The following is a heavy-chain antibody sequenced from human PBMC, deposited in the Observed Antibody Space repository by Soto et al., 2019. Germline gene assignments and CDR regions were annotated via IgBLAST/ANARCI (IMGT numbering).Heavy chain of an antibody. V-gene: IGHV1-8*01. Sequence: ASVKVSWKASGDTFTNYDIKWVRQATGQGLEWMGWMNPNSGNTGYAQKFQGRVTMTRNTSISTAYMELSSLRSEDTAVYYCARGRNGMDVWGQGTTVTVSS. CDR2: MNPNSGNT. CDR1: GDTFTNYD. J-gene: IGHJ6*02. CDR3: ARGRNGMDV.